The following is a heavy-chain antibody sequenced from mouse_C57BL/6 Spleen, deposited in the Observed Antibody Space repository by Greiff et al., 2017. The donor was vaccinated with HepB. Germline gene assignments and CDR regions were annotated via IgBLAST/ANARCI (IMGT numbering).Heavy chain of an antibody. Sequence: EVHLVESGGGLVKPGGSLKLSCAASGFTFSSYAMSWVRQTPEKRLEWVATISDGGSYTYYPDNVKGRFTISRDNAKNNLYLQMSHLKSEDTAMYYCARASKSSYFDYWGQGTTLTVSS. CDR2: ISDGGSYT. V-gene: IGHV5-4*01. D-gene: IGHD1-3*01. CDR1: GFTFSSYA. CDR3: ARASKSSYFDY. J-gene: IGHJ2*01.